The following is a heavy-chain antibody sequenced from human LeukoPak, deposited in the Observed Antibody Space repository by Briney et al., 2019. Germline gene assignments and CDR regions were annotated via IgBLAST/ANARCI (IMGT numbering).Heavy chain of an antibody. Sequence: SETLSLTCTVSGGSISSYYGSWIRQPPGKGLEWIGYIYYSGSTNYNPSLKSRVTISVDTSKNQFSLKLSSVTAADTAVYYCARLGMVATGAFDIWGQGTMVTVSS. J-gene: IGHJ3*02. CDR3: ARLGMVATGAFDI. V-gene: IGHV4-59*08. D-gene: IGHD5-12*01. CDR1: GGSISSYY. CDR2: IYYSGST.